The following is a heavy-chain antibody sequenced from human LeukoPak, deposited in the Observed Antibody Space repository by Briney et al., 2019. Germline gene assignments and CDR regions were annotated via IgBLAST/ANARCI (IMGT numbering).Heavy chain of an antibody. J-gene: IGHJ4*02. D-gene: IGHD3-22*01. Sequence: SETLSLTCAVYGGSFSGYYWSWIRQPPGKGLEWIGEINHSGSTNYNPSLKSRVTISVDTSKNQFSLKLSSVTAADTAVYYCARAPLTYYYDSSGYCFDYWGQGTLVTVSS. CDR1: GGSFSGYY. CDR3: ARAPLTYYYDSSGYCFDY. CDR2: INHSGST. V-gene: IGHV4-34*01.